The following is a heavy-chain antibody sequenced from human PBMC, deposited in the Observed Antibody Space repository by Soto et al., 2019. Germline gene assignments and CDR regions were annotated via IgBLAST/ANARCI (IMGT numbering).Heavy chain of an antibody. J-gene: IGHJ6*02. Sequence: PGGSLRLSCSASGFSFSDYYMTWVRQAPGKGLEWISYISGSGTNTYYAESVKGRFTISRDNSQNTLYLQMNSLRAEDTAGYYCAKDRTYYDFWSGSYGMDVWGQGTTVTVSS. D-gene: IGHD3-3*01. CDR2: ISGSGTNT. V-gene: IGHV3-23*01. CDR3: AKDRTYYDFWSGSYGMDV. CDR1: GFSFSDYY.